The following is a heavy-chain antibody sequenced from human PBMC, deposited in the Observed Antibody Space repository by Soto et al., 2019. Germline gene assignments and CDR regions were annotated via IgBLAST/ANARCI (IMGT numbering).Heavy chain of an antibody. V-gene: IGHV1-18*04. CDR1: AYTFTTYG. J-gene: IGHJ4*02. CDR2: ISAYNGDT. CDR3: XXXXCSSTTCYTAPHY. Sequence: QVQLVQSGAEVKKPGASVKVSCKASAYTFTTYGISWVRQAPGQGLECMGWISAYNGDTNYAQKLQGRVTMTTDTSTSTAYMELRSLRSDDTAVYXXXXXXCSSTTCYTAPHYWGQGTLVTVSS. D-gene: IGHD2-2*02.